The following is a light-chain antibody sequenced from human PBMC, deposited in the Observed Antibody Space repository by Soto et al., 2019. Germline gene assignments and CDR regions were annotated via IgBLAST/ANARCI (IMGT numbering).Light chain of an antibody. J-gene: IGKJ5*01. Sequence: DIQMTQSPSSLSASVGDRVTITCRASQSIRSYLNWYQQKPGKAPKLLIYAASSWQSGVPSRFSGSGSGTDFTLTISSLQPEDFATYYCQQRYSTPPITFGQGTRLEIK. CDR3: QQRYSTPPIT. CDR1: QSIRSY. CDR2: AAS. V-gene: IGKV1-39*01.